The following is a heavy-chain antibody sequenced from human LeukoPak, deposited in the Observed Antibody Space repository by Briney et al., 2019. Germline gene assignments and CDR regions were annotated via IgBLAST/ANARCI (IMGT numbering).Heavy chain of an antibody. CDR1: GGSISSSSYY. Sequence: PSETLSLTCTVSGGSISSSSYYWGWIRQPPGKGLEWIGSIYYSGSTYYNPSLKSRVTISVDTSKNQFSLKLSSVTAADTAVYYCARDLRFLEWPTNWFDPWGQGTLVTVSS. CDR3: ARDLRFLEWPTNWFDP. D-gene: IGHD3-3*01. CDR2: IYYSGST. J-gene: IGHJ5*02. V-gene: IGHV4-39*07.